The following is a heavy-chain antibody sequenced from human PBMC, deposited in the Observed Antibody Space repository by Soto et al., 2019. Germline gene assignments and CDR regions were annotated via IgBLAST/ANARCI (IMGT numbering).Heavy chain of an antibody. CDR3: AKALRKIEPRLYYYYGMDV. CDR1: GFTFSSYA. J-gene: IGHJ6*02. Sequence: GGSLRLSCAASGFTFSSYAMSWVRQAPGKGLEWVSAISGSGGSTYYADSVKGRFTISRDNSKNTLYLQMNSLRAEDTAVYYCAKALRKIEPRLYYYYGMDVWGQGTTVTVSS. V-gene: IGHV3-23*01. D-gene: IGHD4-17*01. CDR2: ISGSGGST.